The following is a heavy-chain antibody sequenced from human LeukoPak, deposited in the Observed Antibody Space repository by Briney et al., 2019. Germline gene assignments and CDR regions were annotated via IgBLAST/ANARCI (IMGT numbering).Heavy chain of an antibody. J-gene: IGHJ4*02. D-gene: IGHD6-19*01. Sequence: PGGCLRLSCAASGFTFSNAWMSWVRQAPGKGLEWVGRIKSKTDGGTTDYAAPVKGRFTISRDDSKNTLYLQMNSLKTEDTAVYYCTTDGQWLVPDFDYWGQGTLVTVSS. V-gene: IGHV3-15*01. CDR1: GFTFSNAW. CDR2: IKSKTDGGTT. CDR3: TTDGQWLVPDFDY.